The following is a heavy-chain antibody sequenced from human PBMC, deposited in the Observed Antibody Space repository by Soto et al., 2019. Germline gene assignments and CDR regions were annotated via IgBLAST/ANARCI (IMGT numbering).Heavy chain of an antibody. J-gene: IGHJ3*02. CDR1: GFTFSSHT. CDR3: ARKKYSGGADAFDI. V-gene: IGHV3-48*02. CDR2: ISSTGSTI. Sequence: LRLSCAASGFTFSSHTMNWVRQAPGKGLEWISSISSTGSTINYAGSVKGRFTISRDNAKNSLSLQTTSLRDEDTALYYCARKKYSGGADAFDIWGQGTMVTVSS. D-gene: IGHD1-26*01.